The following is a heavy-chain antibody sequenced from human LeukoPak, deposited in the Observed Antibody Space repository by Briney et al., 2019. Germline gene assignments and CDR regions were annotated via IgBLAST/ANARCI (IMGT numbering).Heavy chain of an antibody. D-gene: IGHD1-7*01. CDR3: ARGEWDNWNYDY. J-gene: IGHJ4*02. CDR1: GYTFTSYY. Sequence: ASVKVSCKASGYTFTSYYMHWVRQATGQGLEWMGWMNPNSGNTGYAQKFQGRVTMTRNTSISTAYMELSSLRSEDTAVYYCARGEWDNWNYDYWGQGTLVTVSS. CDR2: MNPNSGNT. V-gene: IGHV1-8*02.